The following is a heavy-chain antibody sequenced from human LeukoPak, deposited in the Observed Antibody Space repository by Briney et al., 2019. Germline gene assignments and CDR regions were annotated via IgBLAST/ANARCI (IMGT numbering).Heavy chain of an antibody. D-gene: IGHD3-16*01. V-gene: IGHV1-46*01. CDR1: GYTFTSYY. J-gene: IGHJ4*02. CDR3: ARVGSIMITFGGGENFDY. Sequence: GASVKVSCKASGYTFTSYYMHWVRQAPGQGLEWMGIINPSGGSTSYAQKFQGRVTMTKDTSTSTVYMELSSLRSEDTAVYYCARVGSIMITFGGGENFDYWGQGTPVTVSS. CDR2: INPSGGST.